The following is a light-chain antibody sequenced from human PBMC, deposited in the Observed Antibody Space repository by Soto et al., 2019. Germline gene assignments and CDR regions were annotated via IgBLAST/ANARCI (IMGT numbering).Light chain of an antibody. CDR3: QQYNNWPPWT. Sequence: EIVMTQSPATLSVSPGERATLSCRASQSLNSNFLVWYQQKPGQAPRLLISSTSHRATGIPDRFSGSGSGTDFTLTINRLEPEDFAVYYCQQYNNWPPWTFGQGTKVDIK. CDR2: STS. J-gene: IGKJ1*01. V-gene: IGKV3D-15*01. CDR1: QSLNSN.